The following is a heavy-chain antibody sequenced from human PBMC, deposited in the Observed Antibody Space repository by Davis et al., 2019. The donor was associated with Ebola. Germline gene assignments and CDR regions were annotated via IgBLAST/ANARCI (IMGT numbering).Heavy chain of an antibody. D-gene: IGHD3-22*01. V-gene: IGHV1-2*06. CDR3: ARGPRITMIVVVISIDY. CDR1: GYTFSSYA. J-gene: IGHJ4*02. Sequence: AASVQVSCKASGYTFSSYAMHWVRQAPGQGLEWMGRINPNSGGTNYAQKFQGRVTMTRDTSISTAYMELSRLRSDDTAVYYCARGPRITMIVVVISIDYWGQGTLVTVSS. CDR2: INPNSGGT.